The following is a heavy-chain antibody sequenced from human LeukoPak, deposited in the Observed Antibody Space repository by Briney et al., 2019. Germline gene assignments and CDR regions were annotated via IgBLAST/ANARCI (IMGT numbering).Heavy chain of an antibody. Sequence: GGSLTLSCAASGFTVSTNYMSWVRQAPGKGLEWVSVIYGGVNTVYADSVQGRFTISRDNSENTLYLQMNSLRAEDTAVYYCAKSPKTGFLFDYWGKGTLLTVSS. CDR2: IYGGVNT. D-gene: IGHD1-1*01. CDR1: GFTVSTNY. CDR3: AKSPKTGFLFDY. J-gene: IGHJ4*02. V-gene: IGHV3-66*01.